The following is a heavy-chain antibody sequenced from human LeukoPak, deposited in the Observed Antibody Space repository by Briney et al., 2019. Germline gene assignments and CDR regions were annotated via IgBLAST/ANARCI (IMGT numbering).Heavy chain of an antibody. CDR2: INPNSGGT. V-gene: IGHV1-2*02. D-gene: IGHD3-10*01. CDR3: ARVAMVRGVPDAFDI. J-gene: IGHJ3*02. CDR1: GYTFTVYY. Sequence: ASVKVSCKASGYTFTVYYIHWVRQAPGQGLEWMGWINPNSGGTNYAQKFQGRVTMTRGTSISTAYMELSRLRSDDTAGYYCARVAMVRGVPDAFDIWGQGTMVTVSS.